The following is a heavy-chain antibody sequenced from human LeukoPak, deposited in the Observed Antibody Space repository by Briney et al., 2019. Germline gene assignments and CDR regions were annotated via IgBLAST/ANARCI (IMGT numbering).Heavy chain of an antibody. Sequence: GGSLRLSCAASGFTFSSSWMHWVRQAPGKGLVWVARILSDGSRTYYADSVKGRFTISRDNPKSTLYLQMTSLRAEDTAMYYCARQIDYGFDYWGQGTLVTVSS. D-gene: IGHD4-17*01. CDR2: ILSDGSRT. V-gene: IGHV3-74*01. CDR3: ARQIDYGFDY. J-gene: IGHJ4*02. CDR1: GFTFSSSW.